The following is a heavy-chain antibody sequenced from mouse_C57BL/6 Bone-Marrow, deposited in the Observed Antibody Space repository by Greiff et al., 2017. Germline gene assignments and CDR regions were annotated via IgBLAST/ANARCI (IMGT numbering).Heavy chain of an antibody. D-gene: IGHD1-1*01. J-gene: IGHJ2*01. CDR3: ARGYYYGSSLYFDY. CDR2: ISGGGGNT. V-gene: IGHV5-9*01. Sequence: EVKLVESGGGLVKPGGSLKLSCAASGFTFRSYTMSWVRQTPEQRLEWVATISGGGGNTSYPDSVQGRFTISRDNATNPLYLQMSSLRSEATAFYYCARGYYYGSSLYFDYWGQGTTLTVS. CDR1: GFTFRSYT.